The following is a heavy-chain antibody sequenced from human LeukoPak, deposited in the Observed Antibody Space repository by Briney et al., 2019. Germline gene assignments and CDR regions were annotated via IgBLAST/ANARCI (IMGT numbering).Heavy chain of an antibody. CDR2: ITWNSDNL. V-gene: IGHV3-9*01. J-gene: IGHJ4*02. Sequence: GGSLRLSCAASGFTFDDYAMHWVRQAPGKGLEWVAGITWNSDNLDYAESVRGRFTISRDNAKNPLYLQMNSLRLEDTAFYYCAKGSIAAVWEGYWGQGTLVTVSS. D-gene: IGHD6-13*01. CDR1: GFTFDDYA. CDR3: AKGSIAAVWEGY.